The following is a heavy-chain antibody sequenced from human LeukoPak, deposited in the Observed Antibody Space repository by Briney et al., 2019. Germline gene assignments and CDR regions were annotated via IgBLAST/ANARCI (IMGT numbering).Heavy chain of an antibody. CDR1: GFSFNNYG. V-gene: IGHV3-30*02. CDR2: MQYDGSDK. Sequence: PGGSLRLSCAASGFSFNNYGIHWVRQAPGKGLEWVTFMQYDGSDKFYADSVKGRFSISRDNSKNTLYLQMNSLRAEDTAVYYCAKDQVALFDYWGQGTLVTVSS. CDR3: AKDQVALFDY. J-gene: IGHJ4*02. D-gene: IGHD5-12*01.